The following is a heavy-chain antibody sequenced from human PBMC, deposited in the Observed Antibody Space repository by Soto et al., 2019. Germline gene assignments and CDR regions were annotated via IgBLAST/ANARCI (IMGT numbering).Heavy chain of an antibody. V-gene: IGHV3-23*01. CDR2: ISGGGGTT. Sequence: EVHLLESGGGLVQPGGSLRLSCAASGFTFSSYAINWVRQAPGKGLEWVSAISGGGGTTYYADSVKGRSTISRDNSKNTVYPQMNSLRAEDKAVYYCATPYLLYAFDIWGQGTMVTVSS. CDR3: ATPYLLYAFDI. CDR1: GFTFSSYA. D-gene: IGHD2-15*01. J-gene: IGHJ3*02.